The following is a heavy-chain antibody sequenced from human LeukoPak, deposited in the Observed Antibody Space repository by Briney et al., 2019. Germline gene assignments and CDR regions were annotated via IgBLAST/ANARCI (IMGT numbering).Heavy chain of an antibody. CDR3: ARVIPMAGYYFDY. CDR2: IYYSGST. CDR1: GGSISSYY. V-gene: IGHV4-59*01. D-gene: IGHD3-16*02. Sequence: SETLSLTCTVSGGSISSYYWSWIRQPPGKGLEWIGYIYYSGSTNYNPSLKSRVTISVDTSKNQLSLKLSSVTAADTAVYYCARVIPMAGYYFDYWGQGTLVTVSS. J-gene: IGHJ4*02.